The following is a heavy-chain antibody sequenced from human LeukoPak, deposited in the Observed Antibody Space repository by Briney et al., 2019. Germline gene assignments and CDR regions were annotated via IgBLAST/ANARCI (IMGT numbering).Heavy chain of an antibody. CDR3: ARAGGKYDSRTVGY. V-gene: IGHV1-2*02. CDR2: INPNSGGT. D-gene: IGHD3-22*01. Sequence: ASVKVSCKASGYTFTGYYMHWVRQAPGQGLEWMGWINPNSGGTNYAQKLQGRVTMTRDTPISTAYMELSRLRSDDTAVYYCARAGGKYDSRTVGYWGQGTLVTVSS. J-gene: IGHJ4*02. CDR1: GYTFTGYY.